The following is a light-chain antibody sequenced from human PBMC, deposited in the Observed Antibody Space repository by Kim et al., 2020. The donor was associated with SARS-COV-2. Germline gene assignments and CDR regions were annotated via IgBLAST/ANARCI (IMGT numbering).Light chain of an antibody. Sequence: ALTQPASVSGSPGQSITISCTGTSSDVGGYNYVSWYQQHPGKAPKLMIYDVSNRPSGVSNRFSGSKSGNTASLTISGLQAEDEADYYCSSYTSSTTYVFGTGTKVTVL. CDR3: SSYTSSTTYV. V-gene: IGLV2-14*03. CDR2: DVS. CDR1: SSDVGGYNY. J-gene: IGLJ1*01.